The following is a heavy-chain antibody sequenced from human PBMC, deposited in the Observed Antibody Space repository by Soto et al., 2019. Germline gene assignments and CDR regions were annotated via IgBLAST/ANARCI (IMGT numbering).Heavy chain of an antibody. CDR3: AKDLHPYYYDYYMDV. CDR1: GFTFSSYG. Sequence: QVQLVESGGGVVQPGRSLRLSCAASGFTFSSYGMHWVRQAPGKGLEWVAVISYDGSNKYYADSVKGRFTISRDNSKNTLYLQMNSLRAEDTAVYYCAKDLHPYYYDYYMDVWGKGTTVTVSS. J-gene: IGHJ6*03. CDR2: ISYDGSNK. V-gene: IGHV3-30*18.